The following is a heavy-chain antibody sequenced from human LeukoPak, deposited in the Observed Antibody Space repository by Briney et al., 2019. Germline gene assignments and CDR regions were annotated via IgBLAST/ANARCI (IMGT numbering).Heavy chain of an antibody. D-gene: IGHD6-6*01. V-gene: IGHV3-33*01. CDR3: ARASSGMDV. Sequence: GGSLRLSCAASGFTFSNYGMHWVRQAPGKGLEWVAVIWYDGSNKYYPDSVRGRFTISRDNSKNTLYLQMNSLRADDTAVYYCARASSGMDVWGQGTTVTVSS. CDR2: IWYDGSNK. CDR1: GFTFSNYG. J-gene: IGHJ6*02.